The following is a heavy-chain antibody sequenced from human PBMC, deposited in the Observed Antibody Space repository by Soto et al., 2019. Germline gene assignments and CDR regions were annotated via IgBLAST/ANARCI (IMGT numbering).Heavy chain of an antibody. CDR2: INPLFGTT. Sequence: QVQLVQSGAEVKKPGSSVKVSCKASGGTFSNYALTWVRQAPGQGLEWMGGINPLFGTTTYAQKFQDRVTITADESTTTAYMELTSLRSDDTAVYYCARIVDGCNPGTGYWGQGTLVTVSS. J-gene: IGHJ4*02. CDR3: ARIVDGCNPGTGY. V-gene: IGHV1-69*12. D-gene: IGHD3-16*02. CDR1: GGTFSNYA.